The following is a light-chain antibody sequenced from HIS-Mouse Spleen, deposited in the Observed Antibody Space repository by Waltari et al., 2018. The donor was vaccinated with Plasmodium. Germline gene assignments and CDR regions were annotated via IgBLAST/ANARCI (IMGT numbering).Light chain of an antibody. CDR2: AAS. CDR1: QSVSSN. CDR3: QQYNNWSFT. J-gene: IGKJ3*01. V-gene: IGKV3-15*01. Sequence: EIVMTQSPATLSVSPGERAILSCRASQSVSSNLAWYQQKPGQPPRLLIYAASTRATGIPARFSGSGSGTEFTLTISSLQSEDFAVYYCQQYNNWSFTFGPGTKVDIK.